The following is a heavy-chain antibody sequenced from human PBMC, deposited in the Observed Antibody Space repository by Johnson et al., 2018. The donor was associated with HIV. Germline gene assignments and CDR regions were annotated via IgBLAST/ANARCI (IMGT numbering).Heavy chain of an antibody. V-gene: IGHV3-9*01. Sequence: VQLVESGGGVVQPGRSLRLSCAASGFTFDAFAMHWVRLVPGKGLEWVSGLTWNSDTLGYADSVKGRFTISRDNAKNSLFLQMNSLRAEDTALYYCAKDLINSGIDPQAFDIWGQGTMVSVSS. CDR2: LTWNSDTL. J-gene: IGHJ3*02. CDR3: AKDLINSGIDPQAFDI. CDR1: GFTFDAFA. D-gene: IGHD1-26*01.